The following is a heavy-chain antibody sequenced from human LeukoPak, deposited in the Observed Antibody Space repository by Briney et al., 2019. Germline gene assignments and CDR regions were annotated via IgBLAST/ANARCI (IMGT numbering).Heavy chain of an antibody. CDR1: GGSISSYY. J-gene: IGHJ4*02. D-gene: IGHD6-13*01. Sequence: HSETLSLTCTVSGGSISSYYWSWIRQPPGMGLEWIGYIYYTGSTNYNPSLKSRVTISVDTSKNQFSLKLTSVTAADTAVYYCARGEIAAAGPFDYWGQGTLVTVSS. CDR2: IYYTGST. V-gene: IGHV4-59*01. CDR3: ARGEIAAAGPFDY.